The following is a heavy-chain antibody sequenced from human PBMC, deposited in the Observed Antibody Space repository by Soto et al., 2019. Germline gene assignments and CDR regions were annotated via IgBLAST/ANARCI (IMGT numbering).Heavy chain of an antibody. J-gene: IGHJ6*02. CDR2: INYSEGT. Sequence: QVQLQESGPRLVKPSETLSLTCTVSGGSLRSYYCSWFRQPPGKGLEWVGYINYSEGTFYNPSLKRRFTMAVDTSKNQYSLMVNSVTATDTAVYYCARQGFGDLHGLVDVWGQGTTVTVSS. V-gene: IGHV4-59*08. CDR1: GGSLRSYY. CDR3: ARQGFGDLHGLVDV. D-gene: IGHD3-10*01.